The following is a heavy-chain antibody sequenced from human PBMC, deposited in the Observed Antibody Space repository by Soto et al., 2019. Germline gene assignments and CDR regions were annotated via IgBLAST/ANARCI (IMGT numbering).Heavy chain of an antibody. CDR2: INPGNGNT. V-gene: IGHV1-3*01. CDR3: ARNYDFWSGYLCNFDY. Sequence: GASAEVSFQDSGDTFTCSSIHSVRQAPGKRLEWMGWINPGNGNTQYSQRFQGGVTITSDTSASTAYLELSSLRSEDTAVFYCARNYDFWSGYLCNFDYWGQGTLVTVSS. J-gene: IGHJ4*02. D-gene: IGHD3-3*01. CDR1: GDTFTCSS.